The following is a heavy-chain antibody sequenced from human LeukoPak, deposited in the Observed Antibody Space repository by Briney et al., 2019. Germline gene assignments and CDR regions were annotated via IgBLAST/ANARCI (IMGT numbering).Heavy chain of an antibody. CDR2: IYHSGST. D-gene: IGHD4-17*01. Sequence: SQTLSLTCTVSGDSISSGDYYWSWFRQHPGRGLEWIGYIYHSGSTYYNPSLRSRATISVDTSKNQFSLKLSSVTAADTAVYYCARLYGDHDAFDIWGQGTMVTVSS. J-gene: IGHJ3*02. CDR3: ARLYGDHDAFDI. CDR1: GDSISSGDYY. V-gene: IGHV4-31*03.